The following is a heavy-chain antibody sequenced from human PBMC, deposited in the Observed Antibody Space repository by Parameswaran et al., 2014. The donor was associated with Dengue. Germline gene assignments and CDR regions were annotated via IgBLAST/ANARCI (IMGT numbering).Heavy chain of an antibody. V-gene: IGHV1-2*02. CDR3: ARFEIPGHEDYYYYGMDV. CDR2: INPNSGGT. Sequence: WVRQAPGQGLEWMGWINPNSGGTNYAQKFQGRVTMTRDTSISTAYMELSRLRSDDTAVYYCARFEIPGHEDYYYYGMDVWGQGTTVTVSS. J-gene: IGHJ6*02.